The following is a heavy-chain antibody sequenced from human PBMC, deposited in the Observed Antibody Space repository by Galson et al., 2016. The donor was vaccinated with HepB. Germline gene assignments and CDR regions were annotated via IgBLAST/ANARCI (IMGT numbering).Heavy chain of an antibody. Sequence: SLRLSCAASGFTFSSNGMHWVRQAPGKGLEWVAVIWYDGSNKYYADSVKGRFTISRDSSTNTLYLQRNSRRAEDTALDYCAKVLNPYEEYFDYWGQGPWSPSPQ. V-gene: IGHV3-30*18. D-gene: IGHD3-16*01. CDR3: AKVLNPYEEYFDY. CDR1: GFTFSSNG. CDR2: IWYDGSNK. J-gene: IGHJ4*02.